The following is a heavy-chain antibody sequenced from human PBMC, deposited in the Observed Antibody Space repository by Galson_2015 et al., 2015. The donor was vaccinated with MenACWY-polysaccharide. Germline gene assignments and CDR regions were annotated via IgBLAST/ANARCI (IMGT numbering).Heavy chain of an antibody. CDR1: GFDFSSYA. CDR3: ATHPKRTDSRGYDY. J-gene: IGHJ1*01. Sequence: SMRLSCAAYGFDFSSYAMSWVRQAPGKGLEWVSTMSGRRGYTYYADSVKGRFTISRDNSRHTLYLQMSNLRDDDTDIYSCATHPKRTDSRGYDYWVQRTLVTVSS. D-gene: IGHD3-22*01. V-gene: IGHV3-23*01. CDR2: MSGRRGYT.